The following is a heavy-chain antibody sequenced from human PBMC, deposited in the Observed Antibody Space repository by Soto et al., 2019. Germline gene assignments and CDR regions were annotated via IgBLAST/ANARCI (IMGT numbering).Heavy chain of an antibody. V-gene: IGHV1-24*01. CDR3: AKESGVIEAAGIPPYDYGMDV. D-gene: IGHD6-13*01. CDR1: GYTLTELS. J-gene: IGHJ6*02. CDR2: FDPEDGET. Sequence: ASVKVSCKGSGYTLTELSMHWVRQAPGTGLEWMGGFDPEDGETIYAQKFQGRVTMTEDTSTDTDYMELSSLRSEDTAVSYCAKESGVIEAAGIPPYDYGMDVWGQGTTLTVSS.